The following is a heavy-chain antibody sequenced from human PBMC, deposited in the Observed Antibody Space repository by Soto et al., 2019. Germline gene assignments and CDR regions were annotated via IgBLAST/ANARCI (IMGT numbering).Heavy chain of an antibody. J-gene: IGHJ6*02. CDR1: GFTFSGSA. D-gene: IGHD2-2*01. CDR3: TSRIVVVPAAPYYYYGMDV. CDR2: IRSKANSYAT. V-gene: IGHV3-73*01. Sequence: VGSLRLSCAASGFTFSGSAMHWVRQASGKGLEWVGRIRSKANSYATAYAASVKGRFTISRDDSKNTAYLQMNSLKTEDTAVYYCTSRIVVVPAAPYYYYGMDVWGQGTTVTVSS.